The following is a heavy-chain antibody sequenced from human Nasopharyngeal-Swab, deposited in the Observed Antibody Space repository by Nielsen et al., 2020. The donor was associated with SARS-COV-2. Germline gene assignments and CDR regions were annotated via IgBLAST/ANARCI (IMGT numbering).Heavy chain of an antibody. CDR3: ARSGYSNSDIDY. CDR1: GDTFSSYA. D-gene: IGHD6-6*01. J-gene: IGHJ4*02. Sequence: SEKVSCKASGDTFSSYAISWVRQAPGQGLEWMGGINPSFGTADYAQKFQDRVTSTADESTSTAYMELSSLRCTEAGGYYCARSGYSNSDIDYWGQGTLVTVSS. CDR2: INPSFGTA. V-gene: IGHV1-69*13.